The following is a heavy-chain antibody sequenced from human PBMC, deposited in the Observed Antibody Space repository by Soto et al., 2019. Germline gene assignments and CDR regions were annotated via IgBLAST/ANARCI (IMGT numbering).Heavy chain of an antibody. CDR3: AKASRNQYSLDY. D-gene: IGHD2-21*01. CDR2: ISYDGSNK. V-gene: IGHV3-30*18. J-gene: IGHJ4*02. CDR1: GFTFSSYG. Sequence: QVQLVESGGGVVQPGRSLRLSCAASGFTFSSYGMHWVRQAPGKGLEWVAVISYDGSNKYYADSVKGRFTISRDNSKNTLYLQMNSLRAEDTAVYYCAKASRNQYSLDYWGQGTLVTVSS.